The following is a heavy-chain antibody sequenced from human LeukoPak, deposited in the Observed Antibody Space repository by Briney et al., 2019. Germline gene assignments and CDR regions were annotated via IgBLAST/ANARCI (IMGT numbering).Heavy chain of an antibody. J-gene: IGHJ5*02. V-gene: IGHV4-39*07. CDR2: INHSGST. CDR1: GVSISSSNSY. Sequence: PSETLSLTCTVSGVSISSSNSYWGWIRQPPGKGLEWIGEINHSGSTNYNPSLKSRVTISVDTSKNQFSLKLSSVTAADTAVYYCARSSGWRWLVLWDNWFDPWGQGTLVTVSS. CDR3: ARSSGWRWLVLWDNWFDP. D-gene: IGHD6-19*01.